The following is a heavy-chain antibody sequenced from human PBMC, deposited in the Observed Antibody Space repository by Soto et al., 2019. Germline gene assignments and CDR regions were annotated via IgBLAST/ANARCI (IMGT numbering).Heavy chain of an antibody. Sequence: PGGSLRLSCAASGFTFSSYWMSWVRQAPGKGLEWVANIKQDGSEKYYVDSVKGRFTISRDNSKNTLYLQMNSLRAEDTAVYYCAKGAVQDLWSGYYTLFDYWGQGTLVTSPQ. CDR2: IKQDGSEK. V-gene: IGHV3-7*01. J-gene: IGHJ4*02. D-gene: IGHD3-3*01. CDR3: AKGAVQDLWSGYYTLFDY. CDR1: GFTFSSYW.